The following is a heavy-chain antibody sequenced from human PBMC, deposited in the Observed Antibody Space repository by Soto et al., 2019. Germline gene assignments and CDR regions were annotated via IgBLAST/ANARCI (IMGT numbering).Heavy chain of an antibody. J-gene: IGHJ5*01. Sequence: SETLSLTCAAYGGSFSGHSWTWIRQSPGKGLEWIGDINHSGRVNYSPSLKSRVTISLDTPKNQFSLTLSAVTAADTAMYYCSTRAYDTNGYYRFDPWGQGTLVTVSS. CDR1: GGSFSGHS. D-gene: IGHD3-22*01. V-gene: IGHV4-34*01. CDR2: INHSGRV. CDR3: STRAYDTNGYYRFDP.